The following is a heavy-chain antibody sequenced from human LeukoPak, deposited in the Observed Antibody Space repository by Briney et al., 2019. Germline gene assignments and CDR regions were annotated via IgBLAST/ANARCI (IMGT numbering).Heavy chain of an antibody. Sequence: GGSLRLSCAASGFTFSSYSMNWVRQAPGKGLEWVSYISSSSSTIYYADSVKGRFTISRDNSKNTLYLQMNSLRAEDTAVYCCASVSSIESQWGQGTLVTVSS. CDR2: ISSSSSTI. CDR1: GFTFSSYS. CDR3: ASVSSIESQ. V-gene: IGHV3-48*01. J-gene: IGHJ4*02. D-gene: IGHD3-22*01.